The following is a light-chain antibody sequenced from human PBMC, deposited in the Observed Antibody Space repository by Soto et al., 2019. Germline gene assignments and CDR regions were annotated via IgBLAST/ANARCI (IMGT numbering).Light chain of an antibody. CDR1: QGISSY. Sequence: AIRMTQSPSSFSASTGDRVTITCRASQGISSYLAWYQQKPGKAPKLLIYAASTLQSGVPTRFSGSGSGTDFTLTISGLQSEDFATYYCQQDYSYPLLTFGGGTKVEIK. CDR2: AAS. J-gene: IGKJ4*01. CDR3: QQDYSYPLLT. V-gene: IGKV1-8*01.